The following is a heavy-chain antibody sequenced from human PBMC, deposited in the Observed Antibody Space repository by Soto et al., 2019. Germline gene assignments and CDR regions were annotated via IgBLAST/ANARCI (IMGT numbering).Heavy chain of an antibody. V-gene: IGHV1-69*06. J-gene: IGHJ5*02. CDR3: ARDIGGGLHP. D-gene: IGHD3-16*01. CDR1: GGAFVNYA. CDR2: VIPFSGAA. Sequence: QVQLVQSGTEVKRPGYSVKVSCKSSGGAFVNYAITWVRQAPGQGLEWMGGVIPFSGAADYAQRFQGRVILTADTSASTAYMEGSSLRSDDTAVYFCARDIGGGLHPWGQGTLVIVSS.